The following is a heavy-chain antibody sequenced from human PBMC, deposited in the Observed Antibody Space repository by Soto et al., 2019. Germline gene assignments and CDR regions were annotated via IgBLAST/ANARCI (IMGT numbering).Heavy chain of an antibody. D-gene: IGHD4-17*01. Sequence: SVKVSCKASGGTFSSYAISWVRQAPGQGLEWMGGIIPIFGTANYAQKFQGRVTITADESTSTAYMELSSLRSEDTAVYYCARSGDYGDYLQANWGQGTLVTVSS. CDR1: GGTFSSYA. CDR2: IIPIFGTA. J-gene: IGHJ4*02. V-gene: IGHV1-69*13. CDR3: ARSGDYGDYLQAN.